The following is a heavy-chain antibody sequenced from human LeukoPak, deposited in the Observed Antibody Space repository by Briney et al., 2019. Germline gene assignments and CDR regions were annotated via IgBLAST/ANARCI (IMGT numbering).Heavy chain of an antibody. CDR1: GFTFSGSA. CDR2: IRNKANNYAT. CDR3: TIRGRGFGELLID. Sequence: PGGSLKLSCAASGFTFSGSAMHWVRQASGKGLEWVGRIRNKANNYATAYAASVKGRFTISRDDSKNTAYLQMNSLKTEDTALYYCTIRGRGFGELLIDWGQGTLVTVSS. D-gene: IGHD3-10*01. V-gene: IGHV3-73*01. J-gene: IGHJ4*02.